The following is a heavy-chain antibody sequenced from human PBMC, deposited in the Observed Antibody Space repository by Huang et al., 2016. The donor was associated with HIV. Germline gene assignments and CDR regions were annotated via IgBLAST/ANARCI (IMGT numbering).Heavy chain of an antibody. J-gene: IGHJ6*03. D-gene: IGHD3-10*01. CDR2: IYYKVRP. V-gene: IGHV4-39*01. CDR3: ARHREGPVAYYSGWGSHLNYMDV. CDR1: GGSIRSSDYH. Sequence: QLLLQESGPGLVKPSEALALTCAVSGGSIRSSDYHWGWIRQPPGKGLEWIGSIYYKVRPHYSPSLKSRVTIAVYTSKNLFFLNLTSMTAADTAVYYCARHREGPVAYYSGWGSHLNYMDVWGRGRTVVVSS.